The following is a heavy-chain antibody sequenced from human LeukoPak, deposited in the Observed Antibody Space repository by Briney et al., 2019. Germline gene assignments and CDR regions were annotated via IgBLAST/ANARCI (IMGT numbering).Heavy chain of an antibody. Sequence: GGSLRLSCATSGFTFSNYLMSWVRQAPGKGLEWVANIKEDGSTIWYVDSVRGRFTISRDNAKNSLYLQMDGLRAEDTAVYYCARDRESNWYPYLDAWGQGTLVTVSP. CDR2: IKEDGSTI. J-gene: IGHJ4*02. V-gene: IGHV3-7*01. CDR1: GFTFSNYL. CDR3: ARDRESNWYPYLDA. D-gene: IGHD6-13*01.